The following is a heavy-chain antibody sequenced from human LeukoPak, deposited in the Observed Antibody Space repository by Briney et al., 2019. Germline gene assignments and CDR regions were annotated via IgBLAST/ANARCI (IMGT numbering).Heavy chain of an antibody. D-gene: IGHD1-26*01. Sequence: ASVKVSRKASGYTXPRYGISWVRQAPGQGLEWMAWISAYNGNTDYAQKLQGRVTMTTDTSTSTAYMELRSLRSDDTAVYYCARARYLTGSRDDAFDIWGQGTVVTVSS. V-gene: IGHV1-18*01. J-gene: IGHJ3*02. CDR1: GYTXPRYG. CDR2: ISAYNGNT. CDR3: ARARYLTGSRDDAFDI.